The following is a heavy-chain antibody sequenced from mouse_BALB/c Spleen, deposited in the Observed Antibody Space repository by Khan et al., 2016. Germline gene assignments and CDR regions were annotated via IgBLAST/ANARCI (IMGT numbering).Heavy chain of an antibody. CDR1: GFSITSYG. V-gene: IGHV2-3*01. CDR3: AKTVDHYFPAWFTS. Sequence: VQLQESGPGLVAPSQSLSITCTVSGFSITSYGVGWVRQPPGKGLEWLGVIWGDGSTNYHSARITRLSISKDNSKSQVFLKLNNLQTDDTATYFCAKTVDHYFPAWFTSWGQGTLVTVSA. CDR2: IWGDGST. J-gene: IGHJ3*01. D-gene: IGHD1-2*01.